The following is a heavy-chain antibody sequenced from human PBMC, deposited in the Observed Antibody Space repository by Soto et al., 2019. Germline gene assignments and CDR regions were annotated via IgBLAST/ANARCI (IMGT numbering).Heavy chain of an antibody. V-gene: IGHV3-53*04. CDR3: AREVGHGWFDP. Sequence: EVQLVESGGGLVQPGGSLRLSCEASGFTVSSNYMSWVRQAPGKGLEWVSVIYSGGSTYYADSVKGRFTISRHNSKSTLYLQMNSLRAEDTAVYYCAREVGHGWFDPWGQGTLVTVSS. CDR1: GFTVSSNY. CDR2: IYSGGST. J-gene: IGHJ5*02.